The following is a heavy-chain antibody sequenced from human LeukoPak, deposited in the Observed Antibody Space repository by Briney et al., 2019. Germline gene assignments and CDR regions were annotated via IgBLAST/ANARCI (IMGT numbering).Heavy chain of an antibody. D-gene: IGHD4-23*01. CDR2: VSHSGSS. CDR3: ARGIFYGGRNQYIWLDL. Sequence: PSETLSLTCAVYGGPFRGFFWSWIRQAPGKGLELIGEVSHSGSSNYNPSLKSRINISLDTSKSQFSLRLTSVTAADTAVYYCARGIFYGGRNQYIWLDLWGQGTLVTVSS. J-gene: IGHJ5*02. V-gene: IGHV4-34*01. CDR1: GGPFRGFF.